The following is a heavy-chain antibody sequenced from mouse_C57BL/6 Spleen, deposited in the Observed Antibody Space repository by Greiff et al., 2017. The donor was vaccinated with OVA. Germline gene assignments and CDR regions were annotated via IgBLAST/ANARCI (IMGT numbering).Heavy chain of an antibody. CDR2: IYPGSGNT. Sequence: VMLVESGPELVKPGASVKISCKASGYSFTSYYIHWVKQRPGQGLEWIGWIYPGSGNTKYNEKFKGKATLTADTSSSTAYMQLSSLTSEDSAVYYCARAYYSNGMDYWGQGTSVTVSS. V-gene: IGHV1-66*01. CDR3: ARAYYSNGMDY. D-gene: IGHD2-5*01. J-gene: IGHJ4*01. CDR1: GYSFTSYY.